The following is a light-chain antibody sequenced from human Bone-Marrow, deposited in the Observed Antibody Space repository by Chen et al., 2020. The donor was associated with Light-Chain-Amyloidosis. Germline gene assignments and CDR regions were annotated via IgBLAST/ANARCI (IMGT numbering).Light chain of an antibody. CDR1: DLPTKY. J-gene: IGLJ2*01. Sequence: SYELTQPPSVSVSPGQTARIPCSGDDLPTKYAYWYQQKPGQAPVLGIHRDTERPSGISERFSGSSSGTTATLTISVVQAEDEADYHCQSADSSGTYEVIFGGGTKLTVL. CDR3: QSADSSGTYEVI. V-gene: IGLV3-25*03. CDR2: RDT.